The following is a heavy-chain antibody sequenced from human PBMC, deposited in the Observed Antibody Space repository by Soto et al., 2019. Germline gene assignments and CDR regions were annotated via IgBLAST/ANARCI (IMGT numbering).Heavy chain of an antibody. D-gene: IGHD6-13*01. CDR2: IIPIFGTA. CDR3: ARGRGSWPNLKYYYYYGMDV. V-gene: IGHV1-69*01. CDR1: GGTFSSYA. J-gene: IGHJ6*02. Sequence: QVQLVQSGAEVKKPGSSVKVSCKASGGTFSSYAISWVRQAPGHGLEWMGGIIPIFGTANYAQKFQGRVTITADESTSTAYMELSSLRSEDTAVYYCARGRGSWPNLKYYYYYGMDVWGQGTTVTVSS.